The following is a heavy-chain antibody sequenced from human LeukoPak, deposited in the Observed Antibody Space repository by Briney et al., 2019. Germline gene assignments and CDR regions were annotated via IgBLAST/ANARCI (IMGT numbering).Heavy chain of an antibody. J-gene: IGHJ4*02. V-gene: IGHV3-66*02. Sequence: PGGSLRLSCAASGFTVSSNYMSWVRRAPGKGLEWVSVIYSGGSTYYADSVKGRFTISRDHSKNTPYLQMNSLRAEDTAVYYCARALAVEDDYWGQGTLVTVSS. CDR3: ARALAVEDDY. CDR2: IYSGGST. CDR1: GFTVSSNY.